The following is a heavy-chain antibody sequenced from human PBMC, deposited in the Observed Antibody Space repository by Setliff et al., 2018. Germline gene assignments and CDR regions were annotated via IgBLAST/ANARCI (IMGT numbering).Heavy chain of an antibody. Sequence: PGGSLRLSCAASGFTFSSYWMSWVRQAPGKGLEWVANIKQDGSEKYYVDSVKGRFTISRDNAKNSLYLQMNSLRAEDTAVYYCARGPKLLWFGPYAFDIWGQVTMVTVSS. CDR3: ARGPKLLWFGPYAFDI. D-gene: IGHD3-10*01. V-gene: IGHV3-7*01. CDR2: IKQDGSEK. J-gene: IGHJ3*02. CDR1: GFTFSSYW.